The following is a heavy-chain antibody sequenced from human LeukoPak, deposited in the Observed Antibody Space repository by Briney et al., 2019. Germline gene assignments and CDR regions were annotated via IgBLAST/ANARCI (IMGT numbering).Heavy chain of an antibody. D-gene: IGHD2-21*02. J-gene: IGHJ4*02. CDR1: GYTFISYF. CDR3: ARSGGDAIHPFDY. V-gene: IGHV1-46*01. CDR2: INPSGGST. Sequence: ASVKVSCKASGYTFISYFLHWVRQAPGQGLEWMGIINPSGGSTRYAQKFQGRVTMTRDTSTSTVYMELSSLRSEDTAVYYCARSGGDAIHPFDYWGQGTLVTVSS.